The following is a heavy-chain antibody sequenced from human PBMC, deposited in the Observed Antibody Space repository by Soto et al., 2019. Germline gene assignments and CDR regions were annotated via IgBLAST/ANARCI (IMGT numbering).Heavy chain of an antibody. CDR2: ISSSGSTI. CDR3: ASRTQGYYDFWSGYSD. V-gene: IGHV3-11*01. J-gene: IGHJ4*02. CDR1: GFTFSDYY. Sequence: GGSLRLSCAASGFTFSDYYMSWIRQAPGKGLEWVSYISSSGSTIYYADSVKGRFTISRDNAKNSLYLQMNSLRAEDTAVYYCASRTQGYYDFWSGYSDWGQGTLVTVSS. D-gene: IGHD3-3*01.